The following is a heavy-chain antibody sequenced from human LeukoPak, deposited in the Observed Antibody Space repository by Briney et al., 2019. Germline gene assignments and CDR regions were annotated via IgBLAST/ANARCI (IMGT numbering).Heavy chain of an antibody. CDR2: INHSGST. D-gene: IGHD3-3*01. V-gene: IGHV4-34*01. CDR1: GGSFSGYY. J-gene: IGHJ4*02. CDR3: ARGRYYDFWSGYRPIYFDY. Sequence: PSETLSLTCAVYGGSFSGYYWSWIRQPPGKGLEWIGEINHSGSTNYNPSLKSRVTISVDTSKNQFSLKLSSVTAANTAVYYCARGRYYDFWSGYRPIYFDYWGQGTLVTVSS.